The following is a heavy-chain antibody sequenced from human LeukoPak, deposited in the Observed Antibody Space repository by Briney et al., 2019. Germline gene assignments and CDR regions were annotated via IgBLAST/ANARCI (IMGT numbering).Heavy chain of an antibody. CDR2: IRSDGINK. D-gene: IGHD6-13*01. CDR1: GFTLSNYG. V-gene: IGHV3-30*02. Sequence: GESLRLSCAASGFTLSNYGMNWVRQAPGKGLEWVAFIRSDGINKYYADSVKGRFTISRDNSKNTLYLQMNSLRAEDTAVYYCAKPIAAAINNWFDPWGQGTLVTVSS. J-gene: IGHJ5*02. CDR3: AKPIAAAINNWFDP.